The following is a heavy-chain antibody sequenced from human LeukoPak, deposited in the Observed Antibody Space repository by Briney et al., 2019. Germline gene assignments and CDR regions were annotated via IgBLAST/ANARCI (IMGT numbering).Heavy chain of an antibody. CDR3: ARGQQLVHLDY. D-gene: IGHD6-13*01. CDR2: INAGNGNT. Sequence: GASVKVSRKASGYTFSSYAMHWVRQAPGQRLEWVGWINAGNGNTKYSQKFEGRVTITRDTSASTAYMELSRLRSEDTAVYYCARGQQLVHLDYWGQGTLVTVSS. V-gene: IGHV1-3*01. CDR1: GYTFSSYA. J-gene: IGHJ4*02.